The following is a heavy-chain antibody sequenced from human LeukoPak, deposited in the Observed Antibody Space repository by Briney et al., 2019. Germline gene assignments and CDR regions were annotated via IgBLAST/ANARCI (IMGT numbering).Heavy chain of an antibody. CDR2: IYYSGNT. J-gene: IGHJ6*04. V-gene: IGHV4-39*01. CDR3: AITRGAFV. Sequence: SETLSLTCTVSGGSISSSTNYWGWIRQSPGKGLEWIGSIYYSGNTYYNPSLESRVTISVDTSKNQFSLKLSSVTAADTAVYYCAITRGAFVWGKGTTVTVSS. CDR1: GGSISSSTNY. D-gene: IGHD7-27*01.